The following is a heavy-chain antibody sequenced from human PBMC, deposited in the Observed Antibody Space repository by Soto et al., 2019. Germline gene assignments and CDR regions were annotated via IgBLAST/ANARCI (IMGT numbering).Heavy chain of an antibody. CDR1: GGSISSGGYY. J-gene: IGHJ5*02. V-gene: IGHV4-31*03. Sequence: PSETLSLTCTVSGGSISSGGYYWSWIRQHPGKGLEWIGYIYYSGSTYYNPSLKSRVTISVDTSKNQFSLKLSSVTAADTAVYYCARDNKVPAAISWDWFDPWGQGTLVTVSS. D-gene: IGHD2-2*01. CDR2: IYYSGST. CDR3: ARDNKVPAAISWDWFDP.